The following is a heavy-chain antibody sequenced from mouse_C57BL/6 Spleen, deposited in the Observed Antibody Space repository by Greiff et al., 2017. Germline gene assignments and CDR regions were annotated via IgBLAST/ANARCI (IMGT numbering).Heavy chain of an antibody. CDR3: ATPYGYWYFDV. D-gene: IGHD1-1*02. J-gene: IGHJ1*03. CDR2: ISYDGSN. CDR1: GYSITSGYY. Sequence: DVHLVESGPGLVKPSQSLSLTCSVTGYSITSGYYWNWIRQFPGNKLEWMGYISYDGSNNYNPSLKNRISITRDTSKNQFFLKLNAVTTEDTATYYCATPYGYWYFDVWGTGTTVTVSS. V-gene: IGHV3-6*01.